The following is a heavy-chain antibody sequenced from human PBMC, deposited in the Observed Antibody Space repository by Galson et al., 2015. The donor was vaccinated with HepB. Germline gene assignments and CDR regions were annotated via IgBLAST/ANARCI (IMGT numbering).Heavy chain of an antibody. D-gene: IGHD3-16*01. Sequence: SLRLSCAASGITFTNFWLTWVRQAPGKGLEWVASIKKDGTQRNYVDSVNGRFTISRDNAKQSLYLQMDGLRAEDTAIYYCYVGHYFNSWGQGTLVTVSS. J-gene: IGHJ4*02. CDR1: GITFTNFW. V-gene: IGHV3-7*01. CDR3: YVGHYFNS. CDR2: IKKDGTQR.